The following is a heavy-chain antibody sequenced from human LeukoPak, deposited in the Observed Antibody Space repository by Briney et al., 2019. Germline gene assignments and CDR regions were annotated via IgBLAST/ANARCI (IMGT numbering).Heavy chain of an antibody. J-gene: IGHJ4*02. D-gene: IGHD3/OR15-3a*01. CDR3: ARDEFGPLAF. V-gene: IGHV3-7*05. CDR1: GRTFSNCR. Sequence: GGSLRLSCVVSGRTFSNCRMTWVRQAPGRGLEWVANIKEDGTETSYVGSVKGRFTISRDNAKNSLYLQMNSLRAEDTALYYCARDEFGPLAFWGRGTLVTVSS. CDR2: IKEDGTET.